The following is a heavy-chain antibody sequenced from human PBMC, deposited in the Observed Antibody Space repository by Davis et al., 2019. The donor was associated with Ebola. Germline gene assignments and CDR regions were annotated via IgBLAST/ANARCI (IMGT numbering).Heavy chain of an antibody. V-gene: IGHV3-30-3*01. J-gene: IGHJ4*02. CDR1: GFTFSSYA. Sequence: PGGSLRLSCAASGFTFSSYAMHWVRQAPGKGLEWVAVISYDGSNKYYADSVKGRFTISRDNSKNTLYLQMNSLRAEDTAVYYCARPSKYCSSTSCWYFDYWGQGTLVTVSS. CDR3: ARPSKYCSSTSCWYFDY. CDR2: ISYDGSNK. D-gene: IGHD2-2*01.